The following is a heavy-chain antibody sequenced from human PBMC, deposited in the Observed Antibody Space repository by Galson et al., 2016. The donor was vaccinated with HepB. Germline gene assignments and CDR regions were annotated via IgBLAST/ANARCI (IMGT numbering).Heavy chain of an antibody. CDR3: ARADYYD. Sequence: SVKVSCKALGGVFNVDAIKWVRQAPGQGLEWIGEILPIFGTPKYAQKFQGRVTITSDEATRTAHMELTLLRSEDTGVYYCARADYYDWGQGTLVTVSS. J-gene: IGHJ4*02. CDR1: GGVFNVDA. CDR2: ILPIFGTP. D-gene: IGHD3-16*01. V-gene: IGHV1-69*13.